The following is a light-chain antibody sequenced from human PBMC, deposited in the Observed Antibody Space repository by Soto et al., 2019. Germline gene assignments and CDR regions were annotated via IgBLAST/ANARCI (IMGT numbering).Light chain of an antibody. J-gene: IGLJ1*01. Sequence: LTQPPSASGSPGQSVTISRTGTSSDVGGYNYVSWYQQHPGKAPKLMIYEVSKRPSGVPDRFSGSKSGNTASLTVSGLQAEDEADYYCSSYAGSNNYVFGTGTKVTVL. V-gene: IGLV2-8*01. CDR3: SSYAGSNNYV. CDR2: EVS. CDR1: SSDVGGYNY.